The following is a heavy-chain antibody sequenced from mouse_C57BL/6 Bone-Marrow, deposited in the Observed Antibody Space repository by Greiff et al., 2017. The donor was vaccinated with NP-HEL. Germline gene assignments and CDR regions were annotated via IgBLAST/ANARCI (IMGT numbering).Heavy chain of an antibody. CDR2: ISSGSSTI. Sequence: EVHLVESGGGLVKPGGSLKLSCAASGFTFSDYGMHWVRQAPEKGLEWVAYISSGSSTIYYAATVKGRFTISRDNAKNTLFLQMTSLRSEDTAMYYCARENYGRARSWFAYWGQGTLVTVSA. D-gene: IGHD1-1*01. J-gene: IGHJ3*01. V-gene: IGHV5-17*01. CDR1: GFTFSDYG. CDR3: ARENYGRARSWFAY.